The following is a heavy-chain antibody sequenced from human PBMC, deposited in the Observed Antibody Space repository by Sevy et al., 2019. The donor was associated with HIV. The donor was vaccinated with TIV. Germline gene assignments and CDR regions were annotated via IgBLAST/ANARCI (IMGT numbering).Heavy chain of an antibody. CDR3: ARGYGSGSYYKEDYGMDV. J-gene: IGHJ6*02. CDR1: GYTFTSYG. CDR2: ISAYNGNT. V-gene: IGHV1-18*01. D-gene: IGHD3-10*01. Sequence: ASVKVSCKASGYTFTSYGISWVRQAPGQGLEWMGWISAYNGNTNYAQKLQGRVTMTTDTSTSTAYMGLRSLRSDDTAVYYCARGYGSGSYYKEDYGMDVWGQGTTVTVSS.